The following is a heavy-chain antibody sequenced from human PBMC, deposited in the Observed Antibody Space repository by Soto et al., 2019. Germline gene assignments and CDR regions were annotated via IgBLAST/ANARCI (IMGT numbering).Heavy chain of an antibody. CDR3: ASRHSSPYFDY. V-gene: IGHV4-30-4*01. D-gene: IGHD6-13*01. CDR1: GGSISRGYYY. Sequence: SETLSLNCTVSGGSISRGYYYWSWIRQPPGKGLEWIGNIYYSGSTYYNPSLKSRVTISVDTSKNQFSLKLSSVTAADTAVYYCASRHSSPYFDYWGQGTLVTVSS. J-gene: IGHJ4*02. CDR2: IYYSGST.